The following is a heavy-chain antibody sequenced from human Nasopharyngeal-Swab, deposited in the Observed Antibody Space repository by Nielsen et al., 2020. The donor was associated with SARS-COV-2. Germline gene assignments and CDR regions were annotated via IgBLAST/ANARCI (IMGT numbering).Heavy chain of an antibody. J-gene: IGHJ6*02. V-gene: IGHV4-59*01. D-gene: IGHD3-3*01. CDR2: IYYSGST. CDR3: ARGGGGGITIFGVPTTYYYYYGMDV. Sequence: CIREATVQGLGWIGYIYYSGSTNYNPSLKSRVTISVDTSKNQFSLKLSSVTAADTAVYYCARGGGGGITIFGVPTTYYYYYGMDVWGQGTTVTVSS.